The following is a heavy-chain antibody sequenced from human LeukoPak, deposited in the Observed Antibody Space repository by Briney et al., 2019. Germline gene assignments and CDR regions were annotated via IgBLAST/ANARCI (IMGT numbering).Heavy chain of an antibody. CDR3: ARARPDYAHTGVWYFDL. V-gene: IGHV4-39*07. CDR2: IYYSGST. Sequence: PSETLSLTCTVSGDSISSSTFYWGWIRQPPGKGLEWIGSIYYSGSTYYSPSLKSRVTISVDTSKNQFSLKLSSVTAADTAVYYCARARPDYAHTGVWYFDLWGRGTLVTVSS. CDR1: GDSISSSTFY. D-gene: IGHD4-17*01. J-gene: IGHJ2*01.